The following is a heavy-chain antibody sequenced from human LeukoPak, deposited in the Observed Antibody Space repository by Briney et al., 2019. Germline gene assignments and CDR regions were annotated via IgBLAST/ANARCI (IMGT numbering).Heavy chain of an antibody. CDR3: AKDHDYDNSGYHCHDY. D-gene: IGHD3-22*01. Sequence: GGSLRLSCAASGFTFSSYAMSWVRQAPGKGLEWVSAISGSGGSTDYVASVKGRFTISRDNSKNTLYLQMNSLRAEDTAVYYCAKDHDYDNSGYHCHDYWGQGTLVIVSS. J-gene: IGHJ4*02. V-gene: IGHV3-23*01. CDR2: ISGSGGST. CDR1: GFTFSSYA.